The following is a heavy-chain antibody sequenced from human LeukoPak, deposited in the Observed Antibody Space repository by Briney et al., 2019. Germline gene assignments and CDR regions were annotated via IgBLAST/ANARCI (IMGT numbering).Heavy chain of an antibody. J-gene: IGHJ4*02. CDR2: IRHDGSYQ. CDR1: GFTFSSYG. V-gene: IGHV3-30*02. Sequence: GGSLRLSCAAFGFTFSSYGMHWVRQTPGKGLEWVAFIRHDGSYQQYADSVKGRFTVSRDNSKDMVYLQMNSLRTEDTAVYYCAKNRDSSDYPRDFGFWGQGTLVTVSS. CDR3: AKNRDSSDYPRDFGF. D-gene: IGHD3-22*01.